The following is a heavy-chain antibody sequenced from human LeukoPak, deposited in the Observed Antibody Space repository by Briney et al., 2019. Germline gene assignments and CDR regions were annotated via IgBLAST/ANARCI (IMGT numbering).Heavy chain of an antibody. D-gene: IGHD2-2*01. V-gene: IGHV3-7*01. J-gene: IGHJ3*02. CDR3: ARDPGYCSSTSFYDDAFDI. CDR2: IKQDGSEK. CDR1: GYTFSSYW. Sequence: GGPLRLSCAASGYTFSSYWMSWLRQAPGKGLEWVANIKQDGSEKYYVDSVKGRFTISRDNAKNSLYLQMNSLRAEDTAVYYCARDPGYCSSTSFYDDAFDIWGQGTMVTVSS.